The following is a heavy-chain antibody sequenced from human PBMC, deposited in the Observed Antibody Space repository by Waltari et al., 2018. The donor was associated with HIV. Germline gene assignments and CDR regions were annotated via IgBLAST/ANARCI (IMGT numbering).Heavy chain of an antibody. J-gene: IGHJ6*02. CDR1: GFTFSNYG. CDR3: VKEHQYSHSWYSYYGMDV. CDR2: SSGSGGST. Sequence: EVQGLESGGALVQPGGSLRLSCAASGFTFSNYGMSWVRQATGKGLEWVSTSSGSGGSTSFADSVKGRFNVSRDNSKNTLYLQMNYLRAEDTAVYFCVKEHQYSHSWYSYYGMDVWGQGTTVTVSS. V-gene: IGHV3-23*01. D-gene: IGHD6-13*01.